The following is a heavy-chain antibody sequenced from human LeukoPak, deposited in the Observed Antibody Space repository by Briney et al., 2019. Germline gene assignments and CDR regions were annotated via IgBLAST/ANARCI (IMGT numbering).Heavy chain of an antibody. J-gene: IGHJ5*02. CDR2: ISYDGSNK. CDR3: SSTSPYRDP. D-gene: IGHD2-2*01. V-gene: IGHV3-30*03. Sequence: PGGSLRLSCAASGFTFSSYGMHWVRQAPGKGLEWVAVISYDGSNKYYADSVKGRFTISRDNSKNTLYLQMNSLRAEDTAVYYCSSTSPYRDPWGQGTLVTVSS. CDR1: GFTFSSYG.